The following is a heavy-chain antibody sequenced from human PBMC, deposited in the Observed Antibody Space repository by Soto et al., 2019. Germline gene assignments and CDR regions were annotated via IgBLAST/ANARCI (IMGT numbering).Heavy chain of an antibody. V-gene: IGHV4-31*03. D-gene: IGHD6-19*01. Sequence: PSETLSLTCTVSGGSMTNVDDNWSWIRQHPGKGLEWIGYIYYSGSTYYNPSLKSRVTISVDTSKNQFSLKLSSVTAADTAVYYCARSNPSSGWYGDFDYWGQGTLVTVSS. CDR1: GGSMTNVDDN. CDR3: ARSNPSSGWYGDFDY. CDR2: IYYSGST. J-gene: IGHJ4*02.